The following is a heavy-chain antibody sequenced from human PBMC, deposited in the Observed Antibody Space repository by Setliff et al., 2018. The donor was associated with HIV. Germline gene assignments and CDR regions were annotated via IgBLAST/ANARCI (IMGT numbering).Heavy chain of an antibody. CDR2: IIPILGTT. Sequence: SVKVSCKSSGGTFSSNAISWVRQAPGHGLEWIGGIIPILGTTHYSQKFQDRVTITRDESTRTAYLEVNKLGSEDTAIYYCARDRGGSYADACDVWGQGTMVTVSS. D-gene: IGHD1-26*01. CDR3: ARDRGGSYADACDV. V-gene: IGHV1-69*05. J-gene: IGHJ3*01. CDR1: GGTFSSNA.